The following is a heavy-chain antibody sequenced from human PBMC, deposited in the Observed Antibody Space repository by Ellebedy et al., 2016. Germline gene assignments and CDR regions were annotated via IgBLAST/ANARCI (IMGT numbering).Heavy chain of an antibody. D-gene: IGHD1-26*01. CDR3: ARPRGVGATWYYFDY. CDR2: INHSGST. V-gene: IGHV4-34*01. CDR1: GGSISSYY. J-gene: IGHJ4*02. Sequence: SETLSLTCTVSGGSISSYYWSWIRQPPGKGLEWIGEINHSGSTNYNPSLKSRVTISVDTSKNQFSLKLSSVTAADTAVYYCARPRGVGATWYYFDYWGQGTLVTVSS.